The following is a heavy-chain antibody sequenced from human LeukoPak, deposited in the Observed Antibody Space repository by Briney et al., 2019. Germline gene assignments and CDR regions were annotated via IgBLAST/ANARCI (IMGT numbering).Heavy chain of an antibody. CDR3: TRYNNDHMDY. CDR2: IAYDGSRA. V-gene: IGHV3-33*01. J-gene: IGHJ4*02. Sequence: PGRSLRLSCAGSGFTFGGYGMHWLRQTPGKGLEWVAVIAYDGSRAFYADSVKGRFTISRDNSKNTMSVQMDDLRAEDTAVYYCTRYNNDHMDYWGQGTLVTVSS. D-gene: IGHD1-14*01. CDR1: GFTFGGYG.